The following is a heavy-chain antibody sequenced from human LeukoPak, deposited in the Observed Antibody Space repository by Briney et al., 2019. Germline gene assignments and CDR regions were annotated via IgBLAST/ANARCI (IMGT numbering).Heavy chain of an antibody. CDR2: IYYSGST. J-gene: IGHJ5*02. Sequence: PSETLSLTCTVSGGSISSSSYYWGWIRQPPGKGLEWIGSIYYSGSTYYNPSLKSRVTISVDTSKNQFSLKLSSVTAADAAVYYCARSTYNYYGSGSLYPPHNWFDPWGQGTLVTVSS. CDR3: ARSTYNYYGSGSLYPPHNWFDP. CDR1: GGSISSSSYY. V-gene: IGHV4-39*07. D-gene: IGHD3-10*01.